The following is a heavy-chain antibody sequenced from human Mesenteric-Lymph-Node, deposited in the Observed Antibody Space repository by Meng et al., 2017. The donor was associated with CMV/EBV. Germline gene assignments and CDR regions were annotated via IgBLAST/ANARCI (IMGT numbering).Heavy chain of an antibody. Sequence: SVKVSCKASGGTFSSYAISWVRQAPGQGLEWMGGIIPILGIANYAQKFQGRVTITADKSTSTAYMELSSLRSEDTAVYYCARARGGIAVLLPDYWGQGTLVTVSS. CDR1: GGTFSSYA. V-gene: IGHV1-69*10. D-gene: IGHD6-19*01. CDR2: IIPILGIA. J-gene: IGHJ4*02. CDR3: ARARGGIAVLLPDY.